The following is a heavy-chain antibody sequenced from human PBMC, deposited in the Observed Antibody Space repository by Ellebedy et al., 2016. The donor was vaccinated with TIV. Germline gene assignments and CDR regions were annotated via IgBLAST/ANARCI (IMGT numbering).Heavy chain of an antibody. V-gene: IGHV4-38-2*01. D-gene: IGHD2-8*01. CDR1: GYSISSGYI. Sequence: SETLSLXXGVSGYSISSGYIWGWIRQSPGKGLEWIASVYFSGDTYYNPSLESRVTISVDTATNHFSLKLTSVTAADTALYYCARVSRVQSGVGDFDYWGQGILVTVSS. CDR2: VYFSGDT. CDR3: ARVSRVQSGVGDFDY. J-gene: IGHJ4*02.